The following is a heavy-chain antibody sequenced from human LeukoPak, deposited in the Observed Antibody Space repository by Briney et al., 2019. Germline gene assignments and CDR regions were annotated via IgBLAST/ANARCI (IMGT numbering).Heavy chain of an antibody. CDR3: ARDLVTVTKGFDI. CDR2: ISYIGST. J-gene: IGHJ3*02. CDR1: DDSFSSHY. D-gene: IGHD4-17*01. V-gene: IGHV4-59*11. Sequence: SETLSPTCAVSDDSFSSHYWTWIRQPPGKGLEWIGYISYIGSTNYNPSLKSRVTISIDTSKNQFSLKLSSVTAADTAVYYCARDLVTVTKGFDIWGQGTMVSVSS.